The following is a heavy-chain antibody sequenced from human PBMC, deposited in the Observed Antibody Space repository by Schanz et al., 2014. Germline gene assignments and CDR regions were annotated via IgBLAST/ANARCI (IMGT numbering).Heavy chain of an antibody. D-gene: IGHD3-3*01. J-gene: IGHJ5*02. CDR1: GYTTFTDYY. CDR3: ARESVSRTRLFDP. CDR2: INPNSGDT. V-gene: IGHV1-2*02. Sequence: QVQLVQSGAEVKKPGASVKVSCKASGYTTFTDYYIHWVRQAPGQGLEWMGWINPNSGDTNYAQNFQGRVTMTKDTSINTVYMELSTLTSDDTAVYYCARESVSRTRLFDPWGQGTLVTVSS.